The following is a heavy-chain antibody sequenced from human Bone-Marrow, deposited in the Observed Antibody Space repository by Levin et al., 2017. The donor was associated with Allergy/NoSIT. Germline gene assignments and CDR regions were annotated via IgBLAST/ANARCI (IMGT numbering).Heavy chain of an antibody. D-gene: IGHD2-2*01. CDR1: GFTFSRHA. CDR2: LSYDGSKE. V-gene: IGHV3-30*09. J-gene: IGHJ5*02. Sequence: GGSLRLSCAASGFTFSRHAMHWVRQAPGKGLEWVAVLSYDGSKEQYADSVKGRFAISRDNSKNTLYLQMNSLRDEDTAVYYCARDHLCSSTSCDVNWFDPWGQGTLVTVSS. CDR3: ARDHLCSSTSCDVNWFDP.